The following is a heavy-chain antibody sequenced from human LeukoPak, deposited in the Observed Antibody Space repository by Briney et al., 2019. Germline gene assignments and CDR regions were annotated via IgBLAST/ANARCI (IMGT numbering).Heavy chain of an antibody. D-gene: IGHD2-15*01. J-gene: IGHJ6*02. CDR2: IYYSGST. Sequence: SETLSLTCTVSGGSISSYYWSWIRQPPGKGLEWIGYIYYSGSTNYNPSLKSRVTISVDTSKNQLSLKLSSVTAADTAVYYCARGGWRSYYYYYGMDVWGQGTTVTVSS. V-gene: IGHV4-59*01. CDR3: ARGGWRSYYYYYGMDV. CDR1: GGSISSYY.